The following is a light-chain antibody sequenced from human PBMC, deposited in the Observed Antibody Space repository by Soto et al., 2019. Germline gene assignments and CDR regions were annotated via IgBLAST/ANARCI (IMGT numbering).Light chain of an antibody. Sequence: QSALTQPASVSGSPGQSITISCTGTSSDIGHYDYVSWYQQHPGKAPKLMIYHVTYRPSGVSNRYSGSKSGNSASLTISGLQADDEADYNSCSLTTSHTYVFGSGTKVTVL. CDR1: SSDIGHYDY. CDR2: HVT. V-gene: IGLV2-14*03. CDR3: CSLTTSHTYV. J-gene: IGLJ1*01.